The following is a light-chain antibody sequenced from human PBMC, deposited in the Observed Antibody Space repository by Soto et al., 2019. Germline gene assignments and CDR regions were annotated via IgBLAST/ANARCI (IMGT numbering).Light chain of an antibody. V-gene: IGKV3-20*01. CDR1: QSVDRW. Sequence: TQSPSSLSASVGGRVTVTCRASQSVDRWLAWYQQKPGQAPRLLIYGASSRATGIPDRFSGSGSGTDFTLTISRLEPEDFAVYYCQQYGGSPPYTFGQGTKLEIK. J-gene: IGKJ2*01. CDR2: GAS. CDR3: QQYGGSPPYT.